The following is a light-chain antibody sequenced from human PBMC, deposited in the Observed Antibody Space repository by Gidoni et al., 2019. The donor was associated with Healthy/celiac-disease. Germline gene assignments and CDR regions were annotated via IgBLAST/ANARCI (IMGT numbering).Light chain of an antibody. Sequence: SYELTQPPSGYVSPGQTARITCSGDKLGDKYACWYQQKPGPSPVLVIYQDSKRPSGIPERFAGSNSGNTATLTISGTQAMDEADYYCQALDSSVVFGEGTKLTVL. V-gene: IGLV3-1*01. CDR1: KLGDKY. J-gene: IGLJ2*01. CDR3: QALDSSVV. CDR2: QDS.